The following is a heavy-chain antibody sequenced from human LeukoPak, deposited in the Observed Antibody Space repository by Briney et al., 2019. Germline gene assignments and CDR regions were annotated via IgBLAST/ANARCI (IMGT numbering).Heavy chain of an antibody. Sequence: PSETLSLTCAVYGGSFSGCYWSWIRQPPGKGLEWIGEINHSGSTNYNPSLKSRVTISVDTSKNQFSLKLSSVTAADTAVYYCARGRYFDLWGRGTLVTVSS. V-gene: IGHV4-34*01. CDR2: INHSGST. CDR3: ARGRYFDL. J-gene: IGHJ2*01. CDR1: GGSFSGCY.